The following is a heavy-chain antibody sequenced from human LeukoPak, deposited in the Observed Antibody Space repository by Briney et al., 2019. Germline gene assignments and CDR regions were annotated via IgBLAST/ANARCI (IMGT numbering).Heavy chain of an antibody. Sequence: GRSLRLSCAASGFTFSNYGMHRVRQAPGKGLEWVALIWYDGSNKYYADSVRGRFTISRDNSKNTLYLQMKSLRVEDTAVYYCARAGVGAIYYFDYWGQGTLVTVSS. CDR1: GFTFSNYG. V-gene: IGHV3-33*01. CDR2: IWYDGSNK. D-gene: IGHD1-26*01. CDR3: ARAGVGAIYYFDY. J-gene: IGHJ4*02.